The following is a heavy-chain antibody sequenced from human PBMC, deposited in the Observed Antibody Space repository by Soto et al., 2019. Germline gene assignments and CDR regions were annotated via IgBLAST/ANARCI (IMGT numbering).Heavy chain of an antibody. Sequence: XGTLSLTCTDSTDSSSFTNSYWGWIRQPPGKGLQWIGSSSYNGGTFYNPSLKGRVVIPFDTSKKQSSLQVTSVTAADTAVYFCARHRIEVVWRGFDFWGQGSPVTVSS. J-gene: IGHJ4*02. D-gene: IGHD3-10*01. CDR1: TDSSSFTNSY. CDR3: ARHRIEVVWRGFDF. CDR2: SSYNGGT. V-gene: IGHV4-39*01.